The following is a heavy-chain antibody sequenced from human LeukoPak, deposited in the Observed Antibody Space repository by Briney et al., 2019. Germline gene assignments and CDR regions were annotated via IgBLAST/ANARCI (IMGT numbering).Heavy chain of an antibody. CDR1: GYTFTSYD. CDR2: MNPNSGNT. V-gene: IGHV1-8*01. J-gene: IGHJ4*02. CDR3: ARRKIHSGYDWVFDY. D-gene: IGHD5-12*01. Sequence: GASVKVSCKASGYTFTSYDTNWVRQATGQGLEWMGWMNPNSGNTGYAQKFQGRVTMTRNTSISTAYMELSSLRSEDTAVYYCARRKIHSGYDWVFDYWGQGTLVTVSS.